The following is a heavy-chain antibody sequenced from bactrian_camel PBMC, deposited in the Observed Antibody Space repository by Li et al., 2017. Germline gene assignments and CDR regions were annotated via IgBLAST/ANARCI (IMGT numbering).Heavy chain of an antibody. J-gene: IGHJ4*01. D-gene: IGHD7*01. V-gene: IGHV3S55*01. CDR1: VYTYGTYC. CDR3: AEGLWQCSTRVVPGSPAPTT. Sequence: HVQLVESGGGSVQVGGSLRLSCAASVYTYGTYCMGWFREVPGKEREVIATWCSGGPITYYTDSVKGRFTITRDHAKDTLTLSMNSLKPEDTGMYFCAEGLWQCSTRVVPGSPAPTTGARGPRSPSP. CDR2: WCSGGPIT.